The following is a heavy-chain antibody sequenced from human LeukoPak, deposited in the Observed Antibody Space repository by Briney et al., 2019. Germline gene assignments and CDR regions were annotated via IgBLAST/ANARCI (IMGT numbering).Heavy chain of an antibody. V-gene: IGHV3-30*03. CDR2: ISYDGSNK. Sequence: PGRSLRLSCAASGFTFSSYGMHWVRQAPGKGLEWVAVISYDGSNKYYADSVKGRFTISRDNSKNTLYLQMNSLRAEDTAVYYCARGAGYSGSFDYWGQGTLVTVSS. CDR3: ARGAGYSGSFDY. J-gene: IGHJ4*02. CDR1: GFTFSSYG. D-gene: IGHD1-26*01.